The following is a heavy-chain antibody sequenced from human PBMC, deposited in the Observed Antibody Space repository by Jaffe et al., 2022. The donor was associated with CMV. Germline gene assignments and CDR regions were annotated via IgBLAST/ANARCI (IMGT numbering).Heavy chain of an antibody. J-gene: IGHJ3*02. V-gene: IGHV1-69*09. Sequence: QVQLVQSGAEVKKPGSSVKVSCKASGGTFSSYAISWVRQAPGQGLEWMGRIIPILGIANYAQKFQGRVTITADKSTSTAYMELSSLRSEDTAVYYCARDWFRGTTVVTGGYAFDIWGQGTMVTVSS. D-gene: IGHD4-17*01. CDR1: GGTFSSYA. CDR3: ARDWFRGTTVVTGGYAFDI. CDR2: IIPILGIA.